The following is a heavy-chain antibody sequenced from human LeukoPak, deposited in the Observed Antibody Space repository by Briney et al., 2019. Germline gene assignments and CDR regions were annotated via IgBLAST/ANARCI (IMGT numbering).Heavy chain of an antibody. CDR1: GGSISSGGYS. D-gene: IGHD3-10*01. Sequence: SQTLSLTCAVSGGSISSGGYSWNWIRQPPGKGLEWIGYIYYSGSTYYNPSLKSQLTISVDTSKNQFSLKLSSVTAADTAMYYCARSESRFGELPPFFDYWGQGTLVTVSS. J-gene: IGHJ4*02. V-gene: IGHV4-30-4*07. CDR2: IYYSGST. CDR3: ARSESRFGELPPFFDY.